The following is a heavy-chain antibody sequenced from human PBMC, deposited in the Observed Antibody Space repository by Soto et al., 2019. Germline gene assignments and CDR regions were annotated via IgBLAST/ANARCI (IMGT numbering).Heavy chain of an antibody. Sequence: SVKVSCKASGGTFSSYAISWVRQAPGQGLEWMGGIIPIFGTTNYAQKFQGRVTITADESTSTAYMELSSLRSEDTAVYYCAKSNYGGDDYFQYGLDVWGQGTTVTV. J-gene: IGHJ6*02. D-gene: IGHD2-21*02. CDR2: IIPIFGTT. V-gene: IGHV1-69*13. CDR1: GGTFSSYA. CDR3: AKSNYGGDDYFQYGLDV.